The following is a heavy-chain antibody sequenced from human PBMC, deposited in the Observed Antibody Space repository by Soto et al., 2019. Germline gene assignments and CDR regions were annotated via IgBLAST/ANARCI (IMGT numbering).Heavy chain of an antibody. V-gene: IGHV4-4*02. CDR2: IYHSGSA. Sequence: SETLSLTCAVSGYSIISTNWWSWVRQPPGKGLEWIGEIYHSGSANYNPSLKSRVTISVDKSKNQFSLNLSSMTAADTALYYCARVHNLVTTISALDSWGQGTLVTVSS. CDR1: GYSIISTNW. J-gene: IGHJ4*02. D-gene: IGHD4-17*01. CDR3: ARVHNLVTTISALDS.